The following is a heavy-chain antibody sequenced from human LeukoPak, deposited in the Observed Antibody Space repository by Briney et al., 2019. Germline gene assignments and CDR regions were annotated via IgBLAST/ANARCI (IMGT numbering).Heavy chain of an antibody. CDR3: ARDAGNGATTSRFEGYGMDV. CDR2: INPNSGGT. D-gene: IGHD2-8*01. Sequence: ASVKVSCKASRYTFTGYYMHWVRQAPGQGLEWMGWINPNSGGTNYAQKFQGRVTMTRDTSISTAYMELSRLRSDDTAVYYCARDAGNGATTSRFEGYGMDVWGQGTTVTVSS. V-gene: IGHV1-2*02. CDR1: RYTFTGYY. J-gene: IGHJ6*02.